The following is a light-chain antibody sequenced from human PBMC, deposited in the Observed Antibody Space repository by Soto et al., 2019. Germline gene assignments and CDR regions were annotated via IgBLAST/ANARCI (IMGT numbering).Light chain of an antibody. J-gene: IGKJ4*01. Sequence: DIQMTQSPSTLSASVGDRVTITCRASQSISSWLAWYQQKPGKAPKLLIYDASSLASGVPSRFSGSGSGTEFTLTISSLQPDDFATYYCEQYNSYVTFGGGTKVEIK. CDR2: DAS. CDR3: EQYNSYVT. CDR1: QSISSW. V-gene: IGKV1-5*01.